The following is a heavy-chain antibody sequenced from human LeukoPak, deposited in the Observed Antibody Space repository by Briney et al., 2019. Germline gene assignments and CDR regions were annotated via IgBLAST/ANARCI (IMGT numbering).Heavy chain of an antibody. D-gene: IGHD3-9*01. Sequence: SQTLSLTCAISGDRVPVKREVWNWIRHSPSRALRWLGRTYYRSKWINDYATSVKSRIIISPDTSKNQFSLHLNSVTPEDTAVYYCARDADWAYDAFDIWGQGTMVTVSS. V-gene: IGHV6-1*01. CDR2: TYYRSKWIN. CDR1: GDRVPVKREV. CDR3: ARDADWAYDAFDI. J-gene: IGHJ3*02.